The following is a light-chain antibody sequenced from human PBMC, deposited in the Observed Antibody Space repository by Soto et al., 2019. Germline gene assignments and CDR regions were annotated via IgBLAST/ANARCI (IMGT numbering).Light chain of an antibody. J-gene: IGLJ2*01. CDR2: DVT. CDR3: NSYTSSSAVV. V-gene: IGLV2-14*03. CDR1: SSDIGTDNS. Sequence: QSALTQPASVSGSPGQSVTISCTGTSSDIGTDNSVSWYQQHPGKAPKLMIYDVTYRPSGISNRFSGSKSDNTASLTISGLQAEDEADYYCNSYTSSSAVVVGGGTKLTVL.